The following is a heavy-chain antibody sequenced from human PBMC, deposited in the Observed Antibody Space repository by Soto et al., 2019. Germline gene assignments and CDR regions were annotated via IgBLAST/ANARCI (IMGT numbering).Heavy chain of an antibody. CDR3: ARGKGGITIFGVVSRPYYYGMDV. CDR2: INHSGST. CDR1: GGSFSGYY. Sequence: PSETLSLTCAVYGGSFSGYYWSWIRQPPGKGLEWIGEINHSGSTNYNPSLKSRVTISVDTSKNQFSLKLSSVTAADTAVYYCARGKGGITIFGVVSRPYYYGMDVWGQGTTVTVS. J-gene: IGHJ6*02. V-gene: IGHV4-34*01. D-gene: IGHD3-3*01.